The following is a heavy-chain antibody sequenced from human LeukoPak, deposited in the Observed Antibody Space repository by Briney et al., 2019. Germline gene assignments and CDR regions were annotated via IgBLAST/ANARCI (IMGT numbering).Heavy chain of an antibody. J-gene: IGHJ5*02. CDR2: INPTGGST. CDR1: GYTFTRYY. CDR3: ARSVRGNWFDP. V-gene: IGHV1-46*01. D-gene: IGHD3-10*01. Sequence: ASVKVSCKASGYTFTRYYMHWVRQAPGQGLDWMGIINPTGGSTRYAQKFQGRVTMTNDTSTSTVYMELSSLRSEDTAVYYCARSVRGNWFDPWGQGTLVTVSS.